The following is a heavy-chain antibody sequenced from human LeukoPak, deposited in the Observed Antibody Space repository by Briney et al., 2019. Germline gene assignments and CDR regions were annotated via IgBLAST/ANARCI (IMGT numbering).Heavy chain of an antibody. CDR3: ARYSSGWPCDY. J-gene: IGHJ4*02. V-gene: IGHV3-23*01. D-gene: IGHD6-19*01. Sequence: GSLRLSCAASGFTFSSYVMSWVRQAPGKGLEWVSAIGGGADSTYYVDSVKGRFTISRDNSKNTLYLQMNSLRAEDTAVYYCARYSSGWPCDYWGQGTLVTVSS. CDR2: IGGGADST. CDR1: GFTFSSYV.